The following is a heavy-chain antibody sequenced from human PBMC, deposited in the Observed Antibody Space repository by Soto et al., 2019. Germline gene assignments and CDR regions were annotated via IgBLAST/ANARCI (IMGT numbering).Heavy chain of an antibody. CDR2: INPSGGGT. V-gene: IGHV1-46*01. CDR1: GYTFLDFY. D-gene: IGHD3-3*02. CDR3: ARDKPFSAGY. J-gene: IGHJ4*02. Sequence: QVQLVQSGTEVKKPGASVKISCKTSGYTFLDFYIHWVRQAPGQGLEWMGFINPSGGGTTYAQQSQGRLTMTRDTSTSTVYMELISLRSEDTAMYYCARDKPFSAGYWGQGTLVT.